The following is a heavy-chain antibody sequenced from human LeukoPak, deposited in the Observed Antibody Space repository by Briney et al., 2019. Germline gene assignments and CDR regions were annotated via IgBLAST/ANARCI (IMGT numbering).Heavy chain of an antibody. CDR1: GFTFSSYG. J-gene: IGHJ4*02. CDR3: AKDLGQVHIYDY. V-gene: IGHV3-30*18. CDR2: ISYDGSNK. Sequence: PGGSLRLSCAASGFTFSSYGMHWVRQAPGKGLEWVAVISYDGSNKYYADSVKGRFTISRDNSKNTLYLQMNSLRAEDTAVYYCAKDLGQVHIYDYWGQGTLVTVSS. D-gene: IGHD1-1*01.